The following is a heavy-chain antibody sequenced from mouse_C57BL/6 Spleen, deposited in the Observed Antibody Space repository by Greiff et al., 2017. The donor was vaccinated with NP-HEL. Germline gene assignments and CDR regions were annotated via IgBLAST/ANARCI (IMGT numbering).Heavy chain of an antibody. CDR3: AKGGFINTVVGDPMDY. CDR2: ILPGSGST. Sequence: QVQLQQSGAELMKPGASVKLSCKATGYTFTGYWIEWVKQRPGHGLEWIGEILPGSGSTNYNEKFKGKATFTADTSSNTAYMQLSSLTTEDSAIYYGAKGGFINTVVGDPMDYWGQGTSVTVSS. CDR1: GYTFTGYW. D-gene: IGHD1-1*01. V-gene: IGHV1-9*01. J-gene: IGHJ4*01.